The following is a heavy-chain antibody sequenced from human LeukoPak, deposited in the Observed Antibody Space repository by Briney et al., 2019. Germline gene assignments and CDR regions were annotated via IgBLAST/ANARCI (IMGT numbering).Heavy chain of an antibody. D-gene: IGHD2-15*01. V-gene: IGHV3-30*09. CDR1: GFLFSTYA. CDR3: ARDPYKPIGSWAFNVNYYYYGMDV. Sequence: RPGRSLTLSCAASGFLFSTYAMLWVRQAPGKGLEWVAVISHDGSEKYYEEPVKGRFARSRDNSENTLYLQMNSLRVEDTSVYYCARDPYKPIGSWAFNVNYYYYGMDVWGQGTTVTVSS. CDR2: ISHDGSEK. J-gene: IGHJ6*02.